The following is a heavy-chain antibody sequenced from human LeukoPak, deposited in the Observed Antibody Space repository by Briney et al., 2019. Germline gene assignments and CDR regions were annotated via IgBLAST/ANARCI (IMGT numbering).Heavy chain of an antibody. D-gene: IGHD2-2*01. CDR1: GGSISSGGYY. CDR2: IYYSGST. Sequence: SETLSLTCTVSGGSISSGGYYWSWIRQHPGKGLEWIGYIYYSGSTYYNPSLKSRVTISVDTSKNQFSLKLSSVTAADTAVYYCAREVRCSSTSCYVIDYWGQGTLVTVSS. V-gene: IGHV4-31*03. J-gene: IGHJ4*02. CDR3: AREVRCSSTSCYVIDY.